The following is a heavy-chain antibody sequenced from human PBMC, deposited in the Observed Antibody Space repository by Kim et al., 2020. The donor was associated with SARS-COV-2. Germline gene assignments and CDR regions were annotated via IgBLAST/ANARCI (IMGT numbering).Heavy chain of an antibody. V-gene: IGHV3-48*02. D-gene: IGHD6-13*01. J-gene: IGHJ4*02. Sequence: YYADSVKGRFTISRDNAKNSLYLQMNSLRDEDTAVYYCARRNLAAAGTDYWGQGTLVTVSS. CDR3: ARRNLAAAGTDY.